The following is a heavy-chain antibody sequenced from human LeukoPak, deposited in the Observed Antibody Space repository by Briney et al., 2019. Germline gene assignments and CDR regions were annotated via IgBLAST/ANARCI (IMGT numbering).Heavy chain of an antibody. CDR1: GFTFSNYW. V-gene: IGHV3-23*01. CDR3: AKDSFEMATVPDY. D-gene: IGHD5-24*01. Sequence: GGSLRLSCAASGFTFSNYWMSWVRQAPGKGLEWVSAISGSGGSTYYADSVKGRFTISRDNSKNTLYLQMNSLRAEDTAVYYCAKDSFEMATVPDYWGQGTLVTVSS. J-gene: IGHJ4*02. CDR2: ISGSGGST.